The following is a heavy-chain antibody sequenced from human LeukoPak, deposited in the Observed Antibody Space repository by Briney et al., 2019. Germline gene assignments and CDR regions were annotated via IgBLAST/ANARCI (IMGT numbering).Heavy chain of an antibody. D-gene: IGHD5-18*01. CDR1: GFTFSSYS. CDR3: ARDSGYSYGSLYY. J-gene: IGHJ4*02. Sequence: GGSLRLSCAASGFTFSSYSMNWVSQAPGKGLEWVSSMSSSSSYIYYADSVKGRFTVSRDNAKNSLYLQMNSLRAEDTAVYYCARDSGYSYGSLYYGGQGTLVTVYS. CDR2: MSSSSSYI. V-gene: IGHV3-21*01.